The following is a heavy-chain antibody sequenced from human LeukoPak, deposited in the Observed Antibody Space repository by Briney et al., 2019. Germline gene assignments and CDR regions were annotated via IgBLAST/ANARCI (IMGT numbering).Heavy chain of an antibody. V-gene: IGHV3-20*04. CDR2: INWNGGST. J-gene: IGHJ4*02. Sequence: PGGSLRLSCAASVFTFDDYGMSWVRQAPGKGLEWVSAINWNGGSTGYADSVKGRFTISRDNAKNTLYLQMNSLRAEDTAVYYCAKYTDANDYNSCGYLDYWGQGTMVIVSS. CDR3: AKYTDANDYNSCGYLDY. D-gene: IGHD3-22*01. CDR1: VFTFDDYG.